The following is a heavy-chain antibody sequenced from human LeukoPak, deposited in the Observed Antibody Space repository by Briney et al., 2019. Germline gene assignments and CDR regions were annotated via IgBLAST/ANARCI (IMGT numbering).Heavy chain of an antibody. CDR2: ISGSAGST. D-gene: IGHD3-22*01. Sequence: GGSLRLSCAASGFTFSSYAMSWVRQAPGKGLEWVSAISGSAGSTYYADSVKGRFTISRDNSKNTLYLQMNSLRAEDTAVYYCAKGKTYYDSSGYSSWGQGTLVTVSS. CDR3: AKGKTYYDSSGYSS. V-gene: IGHV3-23*01. J-gene: IGHJ4*02. CDR1: GFTFSSYA.